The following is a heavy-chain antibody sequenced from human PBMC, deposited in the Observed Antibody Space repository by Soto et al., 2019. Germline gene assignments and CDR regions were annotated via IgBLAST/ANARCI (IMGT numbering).Heavy chain of an antibody. CDR2: ISTYSGDT. D-gene: IGHD3-3*01. CDR3: ARHHGTTTSENWFDP. CDR1: GYTFFTYD. Sequence: QVHLVQSGVEVKTPGASVKVSCQASGYTFFTYDISWVRQAPAQGLEWMGWISTYSGDTKYAQKLEGRVTMTTDTSTTTAYLELRSLRSDDTTVYYCARHHGTTTSENWFDPWGQGTLVTVSS. V-gene: IGHV1-18*01. J-gene: IGHJ5*02.